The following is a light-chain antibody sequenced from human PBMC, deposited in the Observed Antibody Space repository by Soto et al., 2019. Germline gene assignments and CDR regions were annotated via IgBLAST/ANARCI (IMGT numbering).Light chain of an antibody. CDR3: HSYHGSLRGAV. Sequence: QSVLTQPPSVSGAPGQRVTISCTGSYSNIGSGYDVHWYQQLPGSAPKLLIYVNSNRPSGVPDRFSASKSGTSASLAITGLQAEDEADYYCHSYHGSLRGAVFGGGTKLTVL. CDR1: YSNIGSGYD. CDR2: VNS. V-gene: IGLV1-40*01. J-gene: IGLJ3*02.